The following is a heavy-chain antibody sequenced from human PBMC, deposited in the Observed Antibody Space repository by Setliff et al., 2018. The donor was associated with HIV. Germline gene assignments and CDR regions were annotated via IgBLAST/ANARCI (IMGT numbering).Heavy chain of an antibody. CDR3: ARDWAATVGGWFDP. CDR1: GYTFSSYD. D-gene: IGHD2-15*01. V-gene: IGHV1-8*01. CDR2: INPNADHT. Sequence: GASVKVSCKASGYTFSSYDIYWVRQAPGQGLEWMGFINPNADHTGYAQKFQGRGTMTRDTSTSTVYMELSSLRSEDTAVYYCARDWAATVGGWFDPWGQGTPVTVSS. J-gene: IGHJ5*02.